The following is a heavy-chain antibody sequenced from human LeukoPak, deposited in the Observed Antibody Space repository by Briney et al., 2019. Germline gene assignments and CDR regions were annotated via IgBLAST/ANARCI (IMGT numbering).Heavy chain of an antibody. CDR3: ARATVTRWFDP. J-gene: IGHJ5*02. CDR1: GFTFSSYA. V-gene: IGHV3-33*01. Sequence: PGRSLRLSCAASGFTFSSYAMHWVRQAPGKGLEWVAVIWYDGSNKYYADSVKGRFTISRDNSKNTLYLQMNSLRAEDTAVYYCARATVTRWFDPWGQGTLVTVSS. D-gene: IGHD4-17*01. CDR2: IWYDGSNK.